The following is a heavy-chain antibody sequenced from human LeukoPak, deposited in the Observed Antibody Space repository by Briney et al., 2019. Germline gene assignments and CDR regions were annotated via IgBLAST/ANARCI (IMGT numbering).Heavy chain of an antibody. CDR2: INPSGGST. CDR1: GYTFTSYY. V-gene: IGHV1-46*01. CDR3: ARGEDYYDSSGYEFDY. Sequence: GASVKVSCKASGYTFTSYYMHWVRQAPGQGLEWMGIINPSGGSTSYAQKFQGRVTMTRDTSTSTVYMELSSLRSEDTAVYYCARGEDYYDSSGYEFDYWGQGTLVTVSS. D-gene: IGHD3-22*01. J-gene: IGHJ4*02.